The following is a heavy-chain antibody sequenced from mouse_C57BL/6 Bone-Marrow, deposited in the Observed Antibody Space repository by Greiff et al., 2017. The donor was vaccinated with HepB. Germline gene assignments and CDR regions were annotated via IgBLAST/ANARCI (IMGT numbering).Heavy chain of an antibody. CDR2: INPYNGGT. CDR1: GYTFTDYY. J-gene: IGHJ3*01. Sequence: EVKVVESGPVLVKPGASVKMSCKASGYTFTDYYMNWVKQSHGKSLEWIGVINPYNGGTSYNQKFKGKATLTVDKSSSTAYMELNSLTSEDSAVYYCARSELPAYGGQGTLVTVSA. V-gene: IGHV1-19*01. CDR3: ARSELPAY.